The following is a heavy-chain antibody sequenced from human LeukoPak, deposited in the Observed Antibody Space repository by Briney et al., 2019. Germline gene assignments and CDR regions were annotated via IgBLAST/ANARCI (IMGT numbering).Heavy chain of an antibody. CDR3: ARGEIPHGLDV. CDR2: ISSSSSHI. Sequence: GGSLRLSCAVSGFTFSSYEMSWVRQAPGKGLEWVSSISSSSSHINYAYSVKGRFIISRDNAKKSLYLQMNSLRAEDTAVYFCARGEIPHGLDVWGQGTTVTVSS. V-gene: IGHV3-21*01. D-gene: IGHD1-26*01. CDR1: GFTFSSYE. J-gene: IGHJ6*02.